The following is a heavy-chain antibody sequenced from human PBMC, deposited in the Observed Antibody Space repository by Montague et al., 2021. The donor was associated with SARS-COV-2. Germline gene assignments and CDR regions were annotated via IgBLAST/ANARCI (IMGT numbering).Heavy chain of an antibody. J-gene: IGHJ4*02. Sequence: SLRLSFAASGFTSGDYQMTWVRQAPGKGLQWVANINQYETAKTYVDSVTGRFTISRDNAKNSLILQMNSLNDEDTAVYYCARSPRGSGTGWLDYWGQGTLVTVS. D-gene: IGHD3/OR15-3a*01. CDR3: ARSPRGSGTGWLDY. V-gene: IGHV3-7*01. CDR1: GFTSGDYQ. CDR2: INQYETAK.